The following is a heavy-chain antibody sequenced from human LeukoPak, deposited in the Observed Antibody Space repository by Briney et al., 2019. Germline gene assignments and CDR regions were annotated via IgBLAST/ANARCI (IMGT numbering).Heavy chain of an antibody. CDR1: GDSISTNY. Sequence: PSETLSLTCTVSGDSISTNYWTWIRQPPGQGLEYIGYISDSGGSDYNPSLKSRVTMSIDTSNNQFSLRLTSVTAADTAVYYCAKGLSTVLTPWGYWGQGTLVTVSS. J-gene: IGHJ4*02. CDR2: ISDSGGS. V-gene: IGHV4-59*01. CDR3: AKGLSTVLTPWGY. D-gene: IGHD4-23*01.